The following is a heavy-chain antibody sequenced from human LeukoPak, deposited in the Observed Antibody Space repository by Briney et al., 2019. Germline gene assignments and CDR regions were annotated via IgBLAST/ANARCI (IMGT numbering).Heavy chain of an antibody. CDR2: ISGTGSAV. D-gene: IGHD1-26*01. V-gene: IGHV3-48*03. CDR1: GFSFITYA. J-gene: IGHJ6*03. Sequence: GGSLRLSCAASGFSFITYAMNWVRQAPGEGLEWVSGISGTGSAVGYADSVKGRFTVSRDTSKRTVYLQMSGLRVDDTATYYCVKGSGTRYYFYYMDVWGKGTPVTVSS. CDR3: VKGSGTRYYFYYMDV.